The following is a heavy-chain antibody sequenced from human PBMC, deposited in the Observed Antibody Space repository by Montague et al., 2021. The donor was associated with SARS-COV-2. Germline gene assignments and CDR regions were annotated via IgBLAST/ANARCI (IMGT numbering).Heavy chain of an antibody. CDR1: GFTFSSYS. J-gene: IGHJ4*02. CDR2: INSSSSYI. CDR3: ARAPDYGDAAGY. D-gene: IGHD4-17*01. V-gene: IGHV3-21*01. Sequence: SLRLSFAASGFTFSSYSMNWVRQAPGKGLEWVSSINSSSSYIYYADSVKGRFTISRDNAKNSPYLQMNSLRAEDTAVYYCARAPDYGDAAGYWGQGTLVTVSS.